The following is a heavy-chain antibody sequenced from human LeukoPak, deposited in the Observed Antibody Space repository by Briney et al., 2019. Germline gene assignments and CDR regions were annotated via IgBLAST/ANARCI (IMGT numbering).Heavy chain of an antibody. J-gene: IGHJ5*02. CDR3: ARHLRNNWFDP. V-gene: IGHV4-59*08. Sequence: SETLSLTCTVSGGSISSYYWSWIRRPPGKGLDWIGYIYYSGNTNYNPSLKSQVTISLDTSKNQFSLRLSSVTAADTAVYYCARHLRNNWFDPWGQGTLVTVSS. CDR2: IYYSGNT. CDR1: GGSISSYY.